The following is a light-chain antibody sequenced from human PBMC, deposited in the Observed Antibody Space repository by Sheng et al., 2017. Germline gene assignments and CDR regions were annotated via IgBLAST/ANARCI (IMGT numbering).Light chain of an antibody. CDR1: QFSSSW. CDR3: QQYNSYWT. CDR2: GAS. V-gene: IGKV1-5*03. J-gene: IGKJ1*01. Sequence: DIQMTQYPSTLSASVGDRVTITCRASQFSSSWLAWYQQKPGKAPKLLISGASNLESGVPSRFSGSGSGTEFTLTINSLQPDDFATYYCQQYNSYWTFGQGTRVEIK.